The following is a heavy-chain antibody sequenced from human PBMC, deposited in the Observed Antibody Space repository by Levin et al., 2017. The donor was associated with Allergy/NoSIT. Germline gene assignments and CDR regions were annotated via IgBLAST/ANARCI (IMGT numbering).Heavy chain of an antibody. J-gene: IGHJ4*02. Sequence: PGGSLRLSCAASGFTFSSYDMHWVRQATGKGLEWVSAIGTVDDTYYSDSVKGRFTISRDDAKNSLYLQMNSLRAGDTAVYYCARETRGSGWRNWDYWGQGTLVTVSS. CDR1: GFTFSSYD. D-gene: IGHD6-19*01. CDR3: ARETRGSGWRNWDY. V-gene: IGHV3-13*04. CDR2: IGTVDDT.